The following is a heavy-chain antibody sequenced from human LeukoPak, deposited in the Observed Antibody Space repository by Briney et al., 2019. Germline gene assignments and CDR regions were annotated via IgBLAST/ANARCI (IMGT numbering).Heavy chain of an antibody. D-gene: IGHD3-9*01. J-gene: IGHJ4*02. V-gene: IGHV4-34*01. Sequence: SETLSLTCAVYGGSFSGCYWSWIRQPPGKGLEWIGEINHSGSTDYNPSLKSRVTISVDTSKNQFSPKLSSVTAADTAVYYCARGSLPALVYDILTGYYNRGYYFDYWGRGTLVTVSS. CDR3: ARGSLPALVYDILTGYYNRGYYFDY. CDR1: GGSFSGCY. CDR2: INHSGST.